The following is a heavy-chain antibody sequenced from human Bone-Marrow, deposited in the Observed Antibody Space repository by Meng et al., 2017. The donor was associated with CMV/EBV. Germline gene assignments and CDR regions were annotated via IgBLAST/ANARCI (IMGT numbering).Heavy chain of an antibody. CDR1: GGSISISSYY. D-gene: IGHD3-10*01. CDR2: IYYSGST. J-gene: IGHJ4*02. Sequence: SETLSLTCTVSGGSISISSYYWGWIRQPPGKGLEWIGTIYYSGSTYYNPSLKSRVTISVDTSKNQFSLKLSSVTAADTAVYYCAREGYKITMVRGALSAGDDYWGQGTLVPSPQ. CDR3: AREGYKITMVRGALSAGDDY. V-gene: IGHV4-39*07.